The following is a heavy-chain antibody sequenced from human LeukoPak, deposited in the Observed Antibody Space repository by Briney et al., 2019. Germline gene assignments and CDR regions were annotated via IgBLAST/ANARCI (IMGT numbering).Heavy chain of an antibody. V-gene: IGHV1-58*02. J-gene: IGHJ4*02. CDR2: IVVGSGNT. Sequence: VASVKVSCKASGFTFTSSAMQWVRQARGQRLEWIGWIVVGSGNTNYAQKFQERVTITRDMSTSTAYMELSSLRSEDTAVYYCAREGYSSSAYFDYWGQGTLVTVSS. CDR3: AREGYSSSAYFDY. D-gene: IGHD6-6*01. CDR1: GFTFTSSA.